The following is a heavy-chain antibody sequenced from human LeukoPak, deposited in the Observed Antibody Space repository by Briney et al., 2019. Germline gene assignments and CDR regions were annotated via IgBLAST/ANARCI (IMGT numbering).Heavy chain of an antibody. CDR3: ARDGSSPYIYYYYMDV. V-gene: IGHV4-39*07. CDR1: GGSISSSSYY. J-gene: IGHJ6*03. CDR2: IYYSGST. D-gene: IGHD1-26*01. Sequence: SETLSLTCTVSGGSISSSSYYWGWIRQPPGKGLEWIGSIYYSGSTYYNPSLKSRVTISVDTTKNQFSLKLSSVTAADTAVYYCARDGSSPYIYYYYMDVWGKGTTVTISS.